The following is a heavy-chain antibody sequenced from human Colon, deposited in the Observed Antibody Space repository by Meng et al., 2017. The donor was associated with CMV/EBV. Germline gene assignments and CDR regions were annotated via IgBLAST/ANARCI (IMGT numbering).Heavy chain of an antibody. CDR2: ISENARTT. V-gene: IGHV3-11*01. Sequence: GGSLRLSCAASGLTLSTYGMHWIRQAPGKGLEWVAYISENARTTYYAESVKGRFTISRDNAKNSLYLQMNSLRAEDTALYYCARALSGDGMDVWGQGTTVTVSS. CDR1: GLTLSTYG. J-gene: IGHJ6*02. CDR3: ARALSGDGMDV. D-gene: IGHD3-10*01.